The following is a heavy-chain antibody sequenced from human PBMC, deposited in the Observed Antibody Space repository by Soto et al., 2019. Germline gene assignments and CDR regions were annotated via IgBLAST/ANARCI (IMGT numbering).Heavy chain of an antibody. J-gene: IGHJ3*02. CDR3: ASSSARWDIVVVPAAISFDI. V-gene: IGHV3-48*01. Sequence: GGSLRLSCAASGFTFSSYSMNWVRQAPGKGLEWVSYISSSSSTIYYADSVKGRFTISRDNAKNSLYLQMNSLRAEDTAVYYCASSSARWDIVVVPAAISFDIWGQGTMVTVSS. D-gene: IGHD2-2*01. CDR1: GFTFSSYS. CDR2: ISSSSSTI.